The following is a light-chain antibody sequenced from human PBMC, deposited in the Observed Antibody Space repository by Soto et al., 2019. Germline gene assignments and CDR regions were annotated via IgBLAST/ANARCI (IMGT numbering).Light chain of an antibody. V-gene: IGKV1-27*01. CDR1: QAIINY. CDR2: AAS. CDR3: QKYNSAPRIT. J-gene: IGKJ5*01. Sequence: DIQLNQPPSPLSASVRDRVTITWRASQAIINYLAWYQQKPGKVPKLLIYAASTLQSGVPSRFSGSGSGTDFTLTISILQTEDVASYYRQKYNSAPRITFGQGTRLEIK.